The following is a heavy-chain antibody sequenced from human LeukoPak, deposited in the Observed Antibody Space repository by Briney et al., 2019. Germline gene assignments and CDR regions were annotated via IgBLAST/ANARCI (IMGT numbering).Heavy chain of an antibody. D-gene: IGHD3-22*01. CDR1: GGSISSYY. V-gene: IGHV4-59*01. CDR3: ARSPLNYYDSSGYYL. J-gene: IGHJ4*01. Sequence: SETLSLTCTVSGGSISSYYWSWIRLPPGKGLEWIGYIYYSGSTNYNPSLKSRVTISVDTSKNQFSLKLSSVTAADTAVYYCARSPLNYYDSSGYYLWGQGTLVTVSS. CDR2: IYYSGST.